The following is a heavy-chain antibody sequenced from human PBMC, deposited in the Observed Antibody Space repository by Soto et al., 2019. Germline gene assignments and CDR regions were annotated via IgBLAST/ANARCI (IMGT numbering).Heavy chain of an antibody. CDR2: INSDGSST. Sequence: EVQLVESGGGLVQPGGSLRLSCAASGFTFSSYWMHWVRQAPGKGLVWVSRINSDGSSTSYADSVKGRFTISRDNAKNTLYLQMNSLRAEDTAVYYCARVRRYGGNSGALDYWGQGTLVTVSS. D-gene: IGHD2-21*02. CDR1: GFTFSSYW. V-gene: IGHV3-74*01. CDR3: ARVRRYGGNSGALDY. J-gene: IGHJ4*02.